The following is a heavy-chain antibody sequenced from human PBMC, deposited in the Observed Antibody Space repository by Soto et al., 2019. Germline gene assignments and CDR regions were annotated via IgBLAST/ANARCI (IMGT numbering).Heavy chain of an antibody. CDR1: GGTFSSYA. J-gene: IGHJ3*02. Sequence: SVKVSCKASGGTFSSYAISWVRQAPGQGLEWMGGIIPIFGTANYAQKFQGRVTITADESTSTAYMELSSLRSEDTAVYYCARGMALWVIYCSGGSCYSGAFDIWGQGTMVTVSS. D-gene: IGHD2-15*01. CDR2: IIPIFGTA. V-gene: IGHV1-69*13. CDR3: ARGMALWVIYCSGGSCYSGAFDI.